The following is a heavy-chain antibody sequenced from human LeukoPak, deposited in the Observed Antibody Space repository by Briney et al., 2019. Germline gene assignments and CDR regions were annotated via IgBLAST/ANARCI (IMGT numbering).Heavy chain of an antibody. Sequence: ASVKVSFKASGYTFTSNYMHWVRQAPGQGLEWMGIINPSGGSTRYAQKFQGRVTMTRDTSTSTVYMDLSSLRSEDTAVYYCARDGGHSYEFDSWGQGTLVTVSS. CDR3: ARDGGHSYEFDS. CDR2: INPSGGST. CDR1: GYTFTSNY. J-gene: IGHJ4*02. D-gene: IGHD5-18*01. V-gene: IGHV1-46*01.